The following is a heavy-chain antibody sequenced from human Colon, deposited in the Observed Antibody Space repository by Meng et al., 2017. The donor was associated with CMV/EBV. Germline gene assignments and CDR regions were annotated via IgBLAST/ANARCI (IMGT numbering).Heavy chain of an antibody. CDR1: YIYHNYD. CDR2: LNPNSTNS. Sequence: YIYHNYDINGVRQPAGQGLVWMGWLNPNSTNSRPAQSFRGRLTMTRDTSTDKAYMELTGLTFEDTAVYYCVRGRYCSRTTCYELDFWGQGTLVTVSS. D-gene: IGHD2-2*01. V-gene: IGHV1-8*01. CDR3: VRGRYCSRTTCYELDF. J-gene: IGHJ4*02.